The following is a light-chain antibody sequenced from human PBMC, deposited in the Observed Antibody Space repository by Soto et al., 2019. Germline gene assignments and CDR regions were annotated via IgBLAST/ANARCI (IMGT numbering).Light chain of an antibody. CDR1: SSDVGGYNY. J-gene: IGLJ3*02. CDR2: DVI. V-gene: IGLV2-11*01. CDR3: CSYAGSYTWV. Sequence: QSALTQPRSVSGSPGQSVTISCTGTSSDVGGYNYVSWYQQHPGKAPELMIYDVIKRPSGFPDRFSGSKSGNTASLTISGLRAEDEADYYCCSYAGSYTWVFGGGTKVTVL.